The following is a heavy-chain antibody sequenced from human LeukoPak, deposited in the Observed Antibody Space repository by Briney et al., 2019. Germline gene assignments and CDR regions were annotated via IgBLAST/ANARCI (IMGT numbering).Heavy chain of an antibody. D-gene: IGHD3-22*01. CDR2: ISSSSSYI. V-gene: IGHV3-21*01. J-gene: IGHJ3*02. Sequence: GGSLRLSCAASGFTFSSYSMNWVRRAPGKGLEWVSSISSSSSYIYYADSVKGRFTISRDNAKNSLYLQMNSLRAEDTAVYYCARGYYYDSSGLGALDIWGQGTMVTVSS. CDR3: ARGYYYDSSGLGALDI. CDR1: GFTFSSYS.